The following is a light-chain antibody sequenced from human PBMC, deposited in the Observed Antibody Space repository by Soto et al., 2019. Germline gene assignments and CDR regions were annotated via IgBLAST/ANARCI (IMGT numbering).Light chain of an antibody. CDR3: SSYAGSNNLRV. V-gene: IGLV2-8*01. J-gene: IGLJ3*02. CDR1: SSDVGGYNY. CDR2: EVN. Sequence: QYALTQPPSASGSPGQSVTISCTGTSSDVGGYNYVSWYQQHPGKAPKLMIYEVNKRPSGVPDRFSGSKSGNTASLTVSGLQAEDEADYYCSSYAGSNNLRVFGGGTQLTVL.